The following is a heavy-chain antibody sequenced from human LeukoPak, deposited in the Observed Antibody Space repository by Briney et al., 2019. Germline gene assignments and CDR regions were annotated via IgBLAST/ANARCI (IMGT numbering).Heavy chain of an antibody. CDR3: ARDPSVAATYYYYMDV. V-gene: IGHV4-39*07. J-gene: IGHJ6*03. Sequence: SETLSLTCTVSGGSISSSSYYWGWIRQPPGKGLEWIGSIYYSGSTYYNPSLKSRVTISVDTSKNQFSLKLSSVTAADTAVYYCARDPSVAATYYYYMDVWGKGTTVTISS. CDR1: GGSISSSSYY. CDR2: IYYSGST. D-gene: IGHD6-19*01.